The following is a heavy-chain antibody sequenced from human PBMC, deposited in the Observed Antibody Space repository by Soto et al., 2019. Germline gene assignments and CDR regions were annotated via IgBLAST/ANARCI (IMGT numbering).Heavy chain of an antibody. Sequence: GGSLRLSCAASGFTFSSYAMSWVRQAPGKGLEWVSAISGSGGSTYYADSVKGRFTISRDNSKNTLYLQMNSLRAEDTAVYYCAKDEGLLHYYGSGSYYNSAEYFQHGGQGTLVTVSS. CDR1: GFTFSSYA. CDR3: AKDEGLLHYYGSGSYYNSAEYFQH. D-gene: IGHD3-10*01. CDR2: ISGSGGST. J-gene: IGHJ1*01. V-gene: IGHV3-23*01.